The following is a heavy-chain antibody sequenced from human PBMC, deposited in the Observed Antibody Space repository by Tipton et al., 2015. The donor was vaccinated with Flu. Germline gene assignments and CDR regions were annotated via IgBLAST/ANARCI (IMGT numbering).Heavy chain of an antibody. D-gene: IGHD4-11*01. CDR1: GNSIRSSNYY. CDR3: ARRDYSNYVSDPKSWFDP. V-gene: IGHV4-38-2*01. CDR2: IFHSGNT. J-gene: IGHJ5*02. Sequence: TLSLTCAVSGNSIRSSNYYWGWIRQPPGKGLEWIGNIFHSGNTYHNPSLKSRVTISVDTSKNQFSLKLSSVTAADTAVYYCARRDYSNYVSDPKSWFDPWGQGTLVAVSS.